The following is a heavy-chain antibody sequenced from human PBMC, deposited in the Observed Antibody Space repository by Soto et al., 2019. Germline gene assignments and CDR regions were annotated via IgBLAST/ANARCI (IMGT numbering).Heavy chain of an antibody. V-gene: IGHV3-21*01. Sequence: GGSLRLSCAASGFTFSSYSMNWVRQAPGKGLEWVSSISSSSSYIYYADSVKGRFTISRDNAKNSLYLQMNSLRAEDTAVYYCARERSSTSCYRFCGMDVWGQGTTVTVSS. D-gene: IGHD2-2*02. CDR1: GFTFSSYS. J-gene: IGHJ6*02. CDR2: ISSSSSYI. CDR3: ARERSSTSCYRFCGMDV.